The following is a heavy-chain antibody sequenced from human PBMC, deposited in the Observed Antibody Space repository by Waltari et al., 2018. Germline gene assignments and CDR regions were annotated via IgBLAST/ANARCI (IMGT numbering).Heavy chain of an antibody. CDR2: IYHSGST. CDR1: GYSISSGYY. CDR3: ARDGPGSQIAARIRGWCDP. D-gene: IGHD6-6*01. Sequence: VQMQESGPGLVKPSETLSLTCAVSGYSISSGYYWGWIRQPPGKGLEWIGSIYHSGSTYYNPSLKSRVTISVDTSKNQFSLKLSSVTAADTAVDYCARDGPGSQIAARIRGWCDPWGQGTLVTVSS. J-gene: IGHJ5*02. V-gene: IGHV4-38-2*02.